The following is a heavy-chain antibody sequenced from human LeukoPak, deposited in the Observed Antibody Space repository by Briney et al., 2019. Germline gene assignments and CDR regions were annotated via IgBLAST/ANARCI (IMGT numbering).Heavy chain of an antibody. CDR1: GLYVSRYY. J-gene: IGHJ6*03. V-gene: IGHV4-59*02. D-gene: IGHD6-13*01. Sequence: SDTLSLTCSASGLYVSRYYWSGLRPPPRKGREGVGCVYLSGSTNYTPSLTSRVTISVDTSKNQFSLKLGSVTAADTAVYYCARVIIAAAGTFNYYYMDVWGKGTTVTVSS. CDR3: ARVIIAAAGTFNYYYMDV. CDR2: VYLSGST.